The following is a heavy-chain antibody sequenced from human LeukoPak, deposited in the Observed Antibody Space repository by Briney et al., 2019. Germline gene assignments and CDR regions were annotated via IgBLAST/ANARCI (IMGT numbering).Heavy chain of an antibody. CDR2: INPNSGGT. V-gene: IGHV1-2*02. CDR1: GYTFTGYY. CDR3: ASGGYCSSTSCYGVLDY. Sequence: GASVKVSCKASGYTFTGYYMHWVRQAPGRGLEWMGWINPNSGGTNYAQKFQGRVTMTRDTSISTAYMELSRLRSDDTAVYYCASGGYCSSTSCYGVLDYWGQGTLVTVSS. J-gene: IGHJ4*02. D-gene: IGHD2-2*03.